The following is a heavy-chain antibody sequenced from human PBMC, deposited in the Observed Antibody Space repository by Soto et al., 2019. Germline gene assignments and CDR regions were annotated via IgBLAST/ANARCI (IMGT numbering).Heavy chain of an antibody. D-gene: IGHD5-12*01. Sequence: QVQLVQSGAEVKKPGSSVKVSCKASGGTFSSYAISWVRQAPGQGLEWMGGIIPIFGTANYAQKFQGRVTITADESTSTAYMELSSLRSEDTAVYYCARDGGLRATLDFYYYYYGMDVWGQGTTVTVSS. J-gene: IGHJ6*02. CDR3: ARDGGLRATLDFYYYYYGMDV. CDR1: GGTFSSYA. V-gene: IGHV1-69*01. CDR2: IIPIFGTA.